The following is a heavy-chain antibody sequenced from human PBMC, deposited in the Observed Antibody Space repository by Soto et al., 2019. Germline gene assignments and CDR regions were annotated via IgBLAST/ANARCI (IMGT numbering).Heavy chain of an antibody. CDR2: VNPIVGMA. CDR3: ATSYGSGSTHFDS. V-gene: IGHV1-69*02. D-gene: IGHD3-10*01. CDR1: GGTFNSYT. J-gene: IGHJ4*02. Sequence: QVQLVQSGAEVKKPGSSVKVSCTASGGTFNSYTLNWVRQAPGQRLEWVGRVNPIVGMASSASKFQGRVTMTADKSTSNDYMDLTGLKSEDTAVSYCATSYGSGSTHFDSWGQGTLVTVSS.